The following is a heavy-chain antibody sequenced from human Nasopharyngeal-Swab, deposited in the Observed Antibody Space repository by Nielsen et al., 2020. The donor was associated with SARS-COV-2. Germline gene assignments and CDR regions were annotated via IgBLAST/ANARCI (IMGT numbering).Heavy chain of an antibody. Sequence: GASLQISCAGSGFTFCKYWMHRARQAPGKGLEWVARLNPGGSGTSYVDSVKGRFTISRDNAKNTLFLQLISLRVEDTAVYYCVAPEPDYWGQGTLVTVSS. D-gene: IGHD1-14*01. CDR3: VAPEPDY. CDR1: GFTFCKYW. CDR2: LNPGGSGT. V-gene: IGHV3-74*01. J-gene: IGHJ4*02.